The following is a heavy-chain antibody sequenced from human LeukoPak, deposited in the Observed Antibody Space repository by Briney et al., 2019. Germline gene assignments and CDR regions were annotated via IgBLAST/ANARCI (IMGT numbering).Heavy chain of an antibody. CDR3: ARHPVATTYYYYYYGMDV. CDR1: GYSFTSYW. J-gene: IGHJ6*04. V-gene: IGHV5-10-1*01. D-gene: IGHD5-12*01. CDR2: IDTSDSYT. Sequence: GESLMISCKGSGYSFTSYWNSWVRQMPGKGLVWMGRIDTSDSYTNYSPSFQGHVTISADKSISTAYLQWSSLKASDTAMYYCARHPVATTYYYYYYGMDVWGKGTTVTVSS.